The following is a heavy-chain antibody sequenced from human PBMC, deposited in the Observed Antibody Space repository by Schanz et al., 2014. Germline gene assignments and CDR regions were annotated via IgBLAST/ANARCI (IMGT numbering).Heavy chain of an antibody. CDR3: ARHGGIPYYPMDV. CDR1: GASISSGGYY. V-gene: IGHV4-31*03. Sequence: QVQLQESGPGLVKPSETLILPCTVSGASISSGGYYWDWIRLLPGKGLEWIGYISYSGSTSFNPSLKSRLTMSVDTSKNQFSLRLSSVTAADTAVYYCARHGGIPYYPMDVWGQGTTVTVSS. J-gene: IGHJ6*02. CDR2: ISYSGST. D-gene: IGHD3-16*01.